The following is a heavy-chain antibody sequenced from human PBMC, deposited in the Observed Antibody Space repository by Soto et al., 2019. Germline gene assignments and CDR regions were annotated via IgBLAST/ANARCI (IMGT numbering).Heavy chain of an antibody. CDR3: ETIVGANDY. CDR2: IYSSGSA. J-gene: IGHJ4*02. Sequence: SETLSLTCTVSRASIYTYSWTWIRQPAGKGLQWIGHIYSSGSANHSPSLKSRVSMSVDSSKNQISLKLSSVTAADTAVYYCETIVGANDYWGQGTLVTVSS. CDR1: RASIYTYS. D-gene: IGHD1-26*01. V-gene: IGHV4-4*07.